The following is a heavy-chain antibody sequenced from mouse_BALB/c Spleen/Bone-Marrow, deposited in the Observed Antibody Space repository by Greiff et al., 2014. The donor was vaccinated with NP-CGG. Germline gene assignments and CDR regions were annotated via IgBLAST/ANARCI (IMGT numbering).Heavy chain of an antibody. J-gene: IGHJ3*01. CDR3: ALANWDFGGSFDY. CDR1: GYTFTSYT. D-gene: IGHD4-1*01. V-gene: IGHV1-4*01. CDR2: INPSSGYT. Sequence: VQLQQSGAELARPGASVKMSCKASGYTFTSYTMHWVKQRPGQGLEWIGYINPSSGYTNYNQKFKDKAPLTADKSSSTAYMQLSSLTSEDAADYYCALANWDFGGSFDYWGPGTLVTVSA.